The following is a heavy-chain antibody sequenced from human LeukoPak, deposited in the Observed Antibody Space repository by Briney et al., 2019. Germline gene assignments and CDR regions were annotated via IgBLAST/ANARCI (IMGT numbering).Heavy chain of an antibody. V-gene: IGHV1-2*02. CDR3: ARGSVVVVAATHYFDY. CDR2: INPKSGVT. Sequence: ASVKVSCKASGYTFTGDYMHWVRQGPGQGLEWMGWINPKSGVTNYAQEFQGRVSMTRDTSISTAYMELTRLRSDDTAVYYCARGSVVVVAATHYFDYWGQGALVTVSS. CDR1: GYTFTGDY. D-gene: IGHD2-15*01. J-gene: IGHJ4*02.